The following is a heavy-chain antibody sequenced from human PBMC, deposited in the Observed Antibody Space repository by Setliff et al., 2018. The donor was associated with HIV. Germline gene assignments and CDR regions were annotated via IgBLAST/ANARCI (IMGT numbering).Heavy chain of an antibody. CDR3: AREIGDYYDSSVYSPHTDYYYGMDV. D-gene: IGHD3-22*01. Sequence: ASVKVSCKASGYTFTSYDISWVRQAPGQGLEWMGWISAYNGNTNYAQKLQGRVTMTTDTSTSTAYMELRSLRSDVTAVYYCAREIGDYYDSSVYSPHTDYYYGMDVWGQGTTVTVSS. V-gene: IGHV1-18*01. CDR1: GYTFTSYD. CDR2: ISAYNGNT. J-gene: IGHJ6*02.